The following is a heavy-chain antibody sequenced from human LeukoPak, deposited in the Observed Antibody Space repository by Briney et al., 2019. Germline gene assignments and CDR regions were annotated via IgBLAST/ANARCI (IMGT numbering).Heavy chain of an antibody. D-gene: IGHD1-26*01. J-gene: IGHJ4*02. CDR1: GFTFSSYG. V-gene: IGHV3-7*03. CDR2: IKQDGSEK. Sequence: GGSLRLSCAASGFTFSSYGMHWVRQAPGKGLEWVANIKQDGSEKYYVDSVKGRFTISRDNAKNSLYLQMNSLRAEDTAVYYCASSGATAPFDYWGQGTLVTVSS. CDR3: ASSGATAPFDY.